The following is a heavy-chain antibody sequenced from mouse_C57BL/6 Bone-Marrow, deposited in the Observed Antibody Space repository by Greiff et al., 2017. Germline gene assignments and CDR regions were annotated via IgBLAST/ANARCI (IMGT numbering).Heavy chain of an antibody. CDR2: IRSKSNNYAT. Sequence: EVQLVESGGGLVQPKGSLKLSCAASGFSFNTYAMNWVRQAPGKGLEWVARIRSKSNNYATYYADSVKDRFTISRDDSESMLYLQMNNLKTEDTAMYYCVRVLGRYYAMDYWGQGTSVTVSS. CDR1: GFSFNTYA. D-gene: IGHD4-1*01. J-gene: IGHJ4*01. CDR3: VRVLGRYYAMDY. V-gene: IGHV10-1*01.